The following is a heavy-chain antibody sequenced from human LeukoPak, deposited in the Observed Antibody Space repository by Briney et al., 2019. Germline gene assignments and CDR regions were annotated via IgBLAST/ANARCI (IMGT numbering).Heavy chain of an antibody. CDR3: AKAHCSSTSCSRADN. CDR1: GFTFTRNA. J-gene: IGHJ4*02. D-gene: IGHD2-2*01. CDR2: IDGSGGTT. Sequence: GGSLRLSCAASGFTFTRNAMAWVRQAPGKGLEWVSAIDGSGGTTFYADSAKGRVTISRVQSTNTVYLQMNSLRADDTAVYYCAKAHCSSTSCSRADNWGQGTLVTVSS. V-gene: IGHV3-23*01.